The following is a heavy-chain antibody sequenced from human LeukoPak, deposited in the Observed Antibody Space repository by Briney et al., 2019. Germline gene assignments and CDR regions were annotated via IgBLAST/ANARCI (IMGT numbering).Heavy chain of an antibody. CDR3: ARASFASGSYYFDL. CDR2: VYHSGAE. Sequence: SETLSLTCIVSDDAITSHFYWGWIRRSPGEGGKGLGWIASVYHSGAEYVNPSLKSRVTTSVDTSKSQFYLTLSSVTAADPAVYFCARASFASGSYYFDLWGPGTLITVSS. J-gene: IGHJ4*02. CDR1: DDAITSHFY. D-gene: IGHD3-10*01. V-gene: IGHV4-38-2*02.